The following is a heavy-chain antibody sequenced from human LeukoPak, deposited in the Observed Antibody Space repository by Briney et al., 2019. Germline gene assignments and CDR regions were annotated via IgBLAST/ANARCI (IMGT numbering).Heavy chain of an antibody. J-gene: IGHJ4*02. CDR3: ARDRPEVVG. V-gene: IGHV3-30-3*01. CDR2: ISYDGSNK. CDR1: GFTFSSYA. D-gene: IGHD2-15*01. Sequence: GGSLRLSCAASGFTFSSYAMHWVRQAPGKGLEWVAVISYDGSNKYYADSVKGRFTISRDNSKNTLYLQMNSLRAEDTAVYYCARDRPEVVGWGQGTLSPSPQ.